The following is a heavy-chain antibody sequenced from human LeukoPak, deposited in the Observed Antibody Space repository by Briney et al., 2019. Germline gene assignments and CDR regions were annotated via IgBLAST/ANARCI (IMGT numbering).Heavy chain of an antibody. J-gene: IGHJ4*02. CDR1: GFTFSNYA. V-gene: IGHV3-30*04. CDR3: ARGSGWFFDT. D-gene: IGHD6-19*01. Sequence: PGGSLRLSCAASGFTFSNYAMPWVRQAPGKGLEWVAVIGYDGKYKHYADSVKGRFSISRDRSKTTVDLEMSSLRTDDTAVYYCARGSGWFFDTWGQGTLVTVSS. CDR2: IGYDGKYK.